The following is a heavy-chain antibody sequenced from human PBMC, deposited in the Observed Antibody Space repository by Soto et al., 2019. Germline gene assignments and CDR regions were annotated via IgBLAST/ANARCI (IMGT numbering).Heavy chain of an antibody. V-gene: IGHV1-2*04. J-gene: IGHJ5*02. Sequence: KVSCKASGYTFTGYYMHWVRQAPGQGLEWMGWINPNSGGTNYAQKFQGWVTMTRDTSISTAYMELSRLRSDDTAVYYCARDRSTRKIYNWFDPWGQGTLVTVSS. D-gene: IGHD2-2*01. CDR2: INPNSGGT. CDR1: GYTFTGYY. CDR3: ARDRSTRKIYNWFDP.